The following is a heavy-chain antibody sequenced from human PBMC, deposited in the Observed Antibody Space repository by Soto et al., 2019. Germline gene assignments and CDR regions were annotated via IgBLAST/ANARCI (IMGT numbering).Heavy chain of an antibody. CDR3: AKYGIFGVYGMDV. V-gene: IGHV3-9*01. J-gene: IGHJ6*02. D-gene: IGHD3-3*01. CDR2: ISWNSGII. Sequence: EVQLVESGGGLVQPGRSLRLSCAASGFTFDDYAMHWVRQAPGKGLEWVSGISWNSGIIGYADSVKGRFTISRDNAKNALYLQMNSLRAEDTALYYCAKYGIFGVYGMDVWCQGTTVTVSS. CDR1: GFTFDDYA.